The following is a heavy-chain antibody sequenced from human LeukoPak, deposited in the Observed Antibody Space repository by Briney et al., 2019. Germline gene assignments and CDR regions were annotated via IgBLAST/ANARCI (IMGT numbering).Heavy chain of an antibody. D-gene: IGHD3-10*01. CDR3: ARGSGYYYYMDV. Sequence: ASVKVSCKASGYTFTGYYMHWVRQAPGQGLEWMGWINPNSGGTNYAQKLQGRVTMTRDTSISTAYMELSRLRSDDTAVYYCARGSGYYYYMDVWGKGTTVTVSS. CDR1: GYTFTGYY. J-gene: IGHJ6*03. V-gene: IGHV1-2*02. CDR2: INPNSGGT.